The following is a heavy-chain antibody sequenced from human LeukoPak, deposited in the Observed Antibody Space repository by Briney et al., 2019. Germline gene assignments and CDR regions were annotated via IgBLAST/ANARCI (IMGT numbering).Heavy chain of an antibody. J-gene: IGHJ4*02. CDR2: ISWDGGDI. V-gene: IGHV3-43*01. CDR1: GFTFDDYT. D-gene: IGHD6-13*01. CDR3: TKDKGIATAGIFDF. Sequence: GGSLRLSCAASGFTFDDYTMQWVRQSPGKGLEWVSLISWDGGDIYYADSVKGRFTISRDNSKNSLYLQMNGLRTEDTALYYCTKDKGIATAGIFDFWGQGTLVTVSS.